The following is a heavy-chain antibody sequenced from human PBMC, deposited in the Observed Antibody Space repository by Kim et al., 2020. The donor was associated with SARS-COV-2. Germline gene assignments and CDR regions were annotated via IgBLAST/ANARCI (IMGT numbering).Heavy chain of an antibody. D-gene: IGHD6-13*01. V-gene: IGHV1-2*02. CDR2: GT. J-gene: IGHJ4*02. Sequence: GTNYAQKFQGRVTMTRDTSIRTAYMELGRLGSDDTAVYYCASQSAAGLDYWGQGTLVTVSS. CDR3: ASQSAAGLDY.